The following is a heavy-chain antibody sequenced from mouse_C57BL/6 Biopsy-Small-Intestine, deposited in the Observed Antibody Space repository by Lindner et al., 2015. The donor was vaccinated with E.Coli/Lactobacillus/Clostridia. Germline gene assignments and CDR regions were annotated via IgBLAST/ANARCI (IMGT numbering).Heavy chain of an antibody. J-gene: IGHJ3*01. V-gene: IGHV1-82*01. CDR2: IYPGDGDT. CDR1: GYAFSSSW. Sequence: VQLQESGPELVKPGASVKISCKASGYAFSSSWMNWVKQRPGKGLEWIGRIYPGDGDTNYNGKFKGKATLTADKSSSTAYMQLSSLTPEDSAVYFCARRITGFAYWGQGTLVTVSA. CDR3: ARRITGFAY. D-gene: IGHD1-1*01.